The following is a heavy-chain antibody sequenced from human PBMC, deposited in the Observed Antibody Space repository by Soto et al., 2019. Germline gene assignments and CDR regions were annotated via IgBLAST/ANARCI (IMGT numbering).Heavy chain of an antibody. CDR2: IYPGDSDT. Sequence: PGESLKISCKCSGYSFTSHWIGWVRQMPGKGLEWMGIIYPGDSDTRYSPSFQGQVTISADKSINTAYLQWSSLKASDTAMYYCARNGDVTTFSLDHWVQGTLVTVSS. V-gene: IGHV5-51*01. J-gene: IGHJ4*02. D-gene: IGHD3-22*01. CDR1: GYSFTSHW. CDR3: ARNGDVTTFSLDH.